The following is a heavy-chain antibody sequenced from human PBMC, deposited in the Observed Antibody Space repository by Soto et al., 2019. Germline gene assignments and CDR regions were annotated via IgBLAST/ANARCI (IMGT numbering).Heavy chain of an antibody. D-gene: IGHD1-26*01. J-gene: IGHJ5*02. V-gene: IGHV1-69*01. CDR3: ANEGPPDSAWFDP. Sequence: QGQMVQYGAEVNKPGSSVKVSGKASVGTFSIYTISWVRQSHVQGPEWMGGSANSAQKFQGRLTVTADESTRTVYLELSSLNSGDTAVYFCANEGPPDSAWFDPWGKGHLVSVSS. CDR2: GSA. CDR1: VGTFSIYT.